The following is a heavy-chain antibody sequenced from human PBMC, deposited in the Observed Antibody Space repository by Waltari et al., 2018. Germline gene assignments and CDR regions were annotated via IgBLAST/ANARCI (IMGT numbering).Heavy chain of an antibody. CDR2: IDPSDSYT. J-gene: IGHJ4*02. V-gene: IGHV5-10-1*03. D-gene: IGHD6-19*01. CDR3: ARHSSSPFDY. Sequence: EVQLVQSGAEVKKPGESLRISCKGSGYSFTGYYISWVRQMPGKGLQWMGRIDPSDSYTNYSPSFQGHVTISADKSISTAYLQWSSLKASDTTMYYCARHSSSPFDYWGQGTLVTVSS. CDR1: GYSFTGYY.